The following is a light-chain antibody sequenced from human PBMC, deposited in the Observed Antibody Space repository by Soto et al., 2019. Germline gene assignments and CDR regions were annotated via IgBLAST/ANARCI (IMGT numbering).Light chain of an antibody. Sequence: EIVLTQSPGTLSLSPGGRATLSCTASQSVAANYLAWYQQPPGQPPRLLIYGASRRATGIPDRFSGSGSGTDFTLTISRLEPEDFAVYYCQHYVSSPWTFGQGTKVDIK. CDR2: GAS. CDR1: QSVAANY. V-gene: IGKV3-20*01. CDR3: QHYVSSPWT. J-gene: IGKJ1*01.